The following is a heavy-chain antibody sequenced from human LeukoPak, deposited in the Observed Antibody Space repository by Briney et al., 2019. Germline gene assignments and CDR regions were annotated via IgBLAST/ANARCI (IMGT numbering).Heavy chain of an antibody. V-gene: IGHV1-2*02. CDR3: ARAPGGSRPLYGMDV. CDR2: INPNSGGT. CDR1: GYTFTGYY. J-gene: IGHJ6*02. D-gene: IGHD3-16*01. Sequence: ASVKVSCKASGYTFTGYYMHWVRQAPGQGLEWMGWINPNSGGTNYAQKFQGRVTMTRDTSISTAYMELSRLRSDDTAVYYCARAPGGSRPLYGMDVWGQGTTVTVSS.